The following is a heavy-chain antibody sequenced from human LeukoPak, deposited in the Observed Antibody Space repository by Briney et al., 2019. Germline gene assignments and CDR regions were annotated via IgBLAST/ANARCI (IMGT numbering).Heavy chain of an antibody. CDR2: IDPNSGGT. Sequence: ASVKVSCKASGYTFTSYGISWVRQAPGQGLEWMGWIDPNSGGTNYAQKFQGRVTMTRDTSISTAYMELSRLRSDDTAVYYCATDSIAAAGTARDYWGQGTLVTVSS. CDR3: ATDSIAAAGTARDY. CDR1: GYTFTSYG. J-gene: IGHJ4*02. V-gene: IGHV1-2*02. D-gene: IGHD6-13*01.